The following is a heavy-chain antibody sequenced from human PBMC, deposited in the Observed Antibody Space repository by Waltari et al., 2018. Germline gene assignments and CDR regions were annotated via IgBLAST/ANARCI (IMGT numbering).Heavy chain of an antibody. CDR2: ISSSSSTI. D-gene: IGHD1-26*01. V-gene: IGHV3-48*01. CDR3: ARGGGSYPFDY. Sequence: LRLSCAASGFTFSSYSMNWVRQAPGKGLEWVSYISSSSSTIYYADSVKGRFTISRDNAKNSLYLQMNSLRAEDTAVYYCARGGGSYPFDYWGQGTLVTVSS. CDR1: GFTFSSYS. J-gene: IGHJ4*02.